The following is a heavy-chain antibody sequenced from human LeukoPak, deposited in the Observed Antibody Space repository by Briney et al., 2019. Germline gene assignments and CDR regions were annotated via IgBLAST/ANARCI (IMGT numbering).Heavy chain of an antibody. Sequence: PGGSLRLPCAASGFTFSSYAMHWVRQAPGKGLEWLAVTAYDGSYKYYAESVKGRFTISRDNSKNTLYLQMNSLRAEDTAVYYCAKDGTIFAPNFDYWGRGTLVTVSS. J-gene: IGHJ4*02. CDR1: GFTFSSYA. CDR3: AKDGTIFAPNFDY. D-gene: IGHD3-3*01. V-gene: IGHV3-30*04. CDR2: TAYDGSYK.